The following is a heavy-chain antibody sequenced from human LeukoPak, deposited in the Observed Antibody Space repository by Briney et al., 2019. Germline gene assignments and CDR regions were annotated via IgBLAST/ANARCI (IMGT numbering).Heavy chain of an antibody. CDR2: ISGSGGST. Sequence: PGGSLRLSCAASGFTFSSYAMSWVRQAPGKGPEWVSAISGSGGSTYYADSVKGRFTISRDNSKNTLYLQMNSLRAEDTAVYYCAKVESSGYIFDYWGQGTLVTVSS. V-gene: IGHV3-23*01. D-gene: IGHD6-19*01. CDR1: GFTFSSYA. J-gene: IGHJ4*02. CDR3: AKVESSGYIFDY.